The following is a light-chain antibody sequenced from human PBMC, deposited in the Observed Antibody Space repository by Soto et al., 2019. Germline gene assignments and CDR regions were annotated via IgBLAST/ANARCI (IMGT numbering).Light chain of an antibody. V-gene: IGLV2-14*01. CDR1: SSDVGDYKS. Sequence: QSALTQPASVSGSPGQSIAISCSGTSSDVGDYKSVSWYRHHPGKVPKLVIFEVSNRPSGVSNRFSGSKSGNTASLTISGLQAEDEADYYCSSYINTNTLVFAGGTKVTVL. J-gene: IGLJ2*01. CDR3: SSYINTNTLV. CDR2: EVS.